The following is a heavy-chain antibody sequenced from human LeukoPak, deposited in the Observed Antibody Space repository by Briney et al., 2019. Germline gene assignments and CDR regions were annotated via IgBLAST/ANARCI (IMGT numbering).Heavy chain of an antibody. D-gene: IGHD3-22*01. CDR2: INPSGGST. J-gene: IGHJ4*02. V-gene: IGHV1-46*01. CDR1: GYTFTSYY. CDR3: ARDPRPSYESGGYYYPGDY. Sequence: VSVKVSCKASGYTFTSYYMHWVRQAPGQGLEWMAIINPSGGSTSHAQKFQGRVTMTRDTSTSTVYMELSSLRSEDTAAYYCARDPRPSYESGGYYYPGDYWGQGTLVTVSS.